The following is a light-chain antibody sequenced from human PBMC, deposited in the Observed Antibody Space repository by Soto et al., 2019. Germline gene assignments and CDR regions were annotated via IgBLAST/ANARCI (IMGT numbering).Light chain of an antibody. CDR1: QDISNS. Sequence: DIQMTQSPSSLSASVGDRVTITCQASQDISNSLNGYQQKPGKAPKLLIYDASNLQTGAPSRFSGSGSGTAFTFTISGMQPEDIATYYCQQYDNLPLPFGQGTRLEIK. J-gene: IGKJ5*01. V-gene: IGKV1-33*01. CDR2: DAS. CDR3: QQYDNLPLP.